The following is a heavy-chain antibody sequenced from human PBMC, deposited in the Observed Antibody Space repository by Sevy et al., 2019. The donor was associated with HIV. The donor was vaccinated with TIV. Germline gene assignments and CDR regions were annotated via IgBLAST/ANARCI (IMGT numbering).Heavy chain of an antibody. Sequence: GGSLRLSCAASGFTFDDFAMHWVRQVPGKGLEWVAGRNWDSGGVAYADSVKGRFTISRDNAKNALFLQMNSLRAEDTALYYCAKDIGATGIAVVANWGQGIQVTVSS. J-gene: IGHJ4*02. CDR1: GFTFDDFA. CDR3: AKDIGATGIAVVAN. CDR2: RNWDSGGV. D-gene: IGHD6-19*01. V-gene: IGHV3-9*01.